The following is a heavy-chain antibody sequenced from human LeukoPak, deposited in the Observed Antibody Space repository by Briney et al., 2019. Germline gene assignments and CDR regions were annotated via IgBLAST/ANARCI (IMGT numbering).Heavy chain of an antibody. CDR2: INHSGST. V-gene: IGHV4-34*01. CDR3: ARGDGSSSWTPHWYFDL. D-gene: IGHD6-13*01. J-gene: IGHJ2*01. CDR1: GGSFSGYY. Sequence: PSETLSLTCAVYGGSFSGYYWSWIRQPPGKGLEGIGEINHSGSTNYNPSLKSRVTISVDTSKNQFSLKLSSVTAADTAVYYCARGDGSSSWTPHWYFDLWGRGTLVTVSS.